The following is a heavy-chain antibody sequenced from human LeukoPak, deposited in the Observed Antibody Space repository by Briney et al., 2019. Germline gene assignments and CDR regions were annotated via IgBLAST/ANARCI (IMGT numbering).Heavy chain of an antibody. J-gene: IGHJ5*02. D-gene: IGHD4-17*01. CDR2: IYYSGST. Sequence: SETLSITCTVSGGSISSYYWSWIRQPPGKGLEWIGYIYYSGSTNYNPSLKSRVTISVDTSKNQFSLKLSSVTAADTAVYYCARRTDYGDYVYWFDPWGQGTLVTVSS. CDR3: ARRTDYGDYVYWFDP. V-gene: IGHV4-59*08. CDR1: GGSISSYY.